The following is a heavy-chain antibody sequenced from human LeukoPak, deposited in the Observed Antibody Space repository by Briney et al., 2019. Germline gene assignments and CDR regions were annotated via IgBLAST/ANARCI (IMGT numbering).Heavy chain of an antibody. CDR1: GFTFSDYY. V-gene: IGHV3-11*01. D-gene: IGHD2-2*02. CDR2: ISSSGSTI. CDR3: EREGGLALYHFAS. Sequence: GGSLRLSCAASGFTFSDYYMSWIRQALGKGLEWVSYISSSGSTIYYADSVKGRFTISRDNAKKSLYLQMNSLRAEATAVYSCEREGGLALYHFASWGPRNLVTASS. J-gene: IGHJ4*02.